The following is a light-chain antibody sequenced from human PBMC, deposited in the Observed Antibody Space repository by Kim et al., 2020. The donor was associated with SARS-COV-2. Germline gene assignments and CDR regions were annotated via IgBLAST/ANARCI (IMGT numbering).Light chain of an antibody. Sequence: ATINCKSSQSVLYSSNNKNYLAWYQHKPGQPPKLLIYWASTRESGVPDRFSGSGSGTDFTLTISSLQAEDVAVYYCQQYYSTPQTFGQGTKVEIK. J-gene: IGKJ1*01. CDR2: WAS. CDR3: QQYYSTPQT. CDR1: QSVLYSSNNKNY. V-gene: IGKV4-1*01.